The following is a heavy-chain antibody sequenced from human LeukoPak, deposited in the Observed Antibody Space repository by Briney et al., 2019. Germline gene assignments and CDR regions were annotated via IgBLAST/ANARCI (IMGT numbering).Heavy chain of an antibody. CDR1: GYTFTGYY. Sequence: ASVKVSCKASGYTFTGYYMHWVRQAPGQGLEWMGWINPNSGGTNDAQKFQGRVTMTRDTPISTACMELSRLRSDDTAVYYCAKVRGTFFAYYYYMDVWGKGTTVTVSS. CDR3: AKVRGTFFAYYYYMDV. D-gene: IGHD1-26*01. J-gene: IGHJ6*03. CDR2: INPNSGGT. V-gene: IGHV1-2*02.